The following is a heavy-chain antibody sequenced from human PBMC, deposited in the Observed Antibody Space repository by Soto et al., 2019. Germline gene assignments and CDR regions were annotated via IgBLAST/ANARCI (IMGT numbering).Heavy chain of an antibody. CDR3: ARSCRVDSCYFRWFDP. CDR1: GGSISSYY. V-gene: IGHV4-59*01. CDR2: IYYSGST. D-gene: IGHD2-2*01. Sequence: QVQLQESGPGLVKPSETLSLTCTVSGGSISSYYWSWIRQPPGKGLEWIGYIYYSGSTNYNPSLKSRVTISVDTSKNQFSLKLSSVTAADTAVYYCARSCRVDSCYFRWFDPWGQGTLVTVSS. J-gene: IGHJ5*02.